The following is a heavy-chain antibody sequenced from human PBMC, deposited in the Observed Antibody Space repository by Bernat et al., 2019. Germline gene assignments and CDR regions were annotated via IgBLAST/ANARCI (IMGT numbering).Heavy chain of an antibody. CDR2: IYYSGST. CDR1: GGSISSGDYY. Sequence: QVQLQESGPGLVKPSQTLSLTCTVSGGSISSGDYYWSWIRQPPGKGLEWIGYIYYSGSTYYNPSLKSRVTISVDTSKNQFYLKLSSVTAADTAVYYCARVFYGGNSDNWFDPWGQGTLVTVSS. V-gene: IGHV4-30-4*01. D-gene: IGHD4-23*01. CDR3: ARVFYGGNSDNWFDP. J-gene: IGHJ5*02.